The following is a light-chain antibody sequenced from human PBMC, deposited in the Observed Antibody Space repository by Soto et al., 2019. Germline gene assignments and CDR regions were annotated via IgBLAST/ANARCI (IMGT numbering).Light chain of an antibody. CDR1: SSDLGDYNY. J-gene: IGLJ1*01. V-gene: IGLV2-14*01. CDR3: KSYAGSNTYV. Sequence: QSVLTQPASVSGSPGQSITISCTRTSSDLGDYNYVSWYQHHPGKAPRLIIYEVTNRPSGISYRFSGSKSGNTASLTVSGLQAADEADYFCKSYAGSNTYVFGSGTKLTVL. CDR2: EVT.